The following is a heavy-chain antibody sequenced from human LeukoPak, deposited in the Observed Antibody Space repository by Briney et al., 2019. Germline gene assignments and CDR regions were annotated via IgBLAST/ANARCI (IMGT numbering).Heavy chain of an antibody. Sequence: SVNLSLNCTVSAATINAHHWSWIRPPPGQGRVCISNAYYTGTTNYNPTLKSRVTVTVDTSKNQFSLRLTSVTAADTAVYYCAKFGNYPIHVSYSYYDLDGWGKGTTVTVSS. J-gene: IGHJ6*03. D-gene: IGHD1-7*01. CDR1: AATINAHH. CDR3: AKFGNYPIHVSYSYYDLDG. V-gene: IGHV4-59*11. CDR2: AYYTGTT.